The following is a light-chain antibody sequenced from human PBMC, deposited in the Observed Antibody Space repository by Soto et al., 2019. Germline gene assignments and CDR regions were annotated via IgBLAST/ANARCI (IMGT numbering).Light chain of an antibody. V-gene: IGKV3-11*01. Sequence: EIVLIQSPATLSLSPGERATLSCRASQGVSNYLAWYQQRRGQAPRLLIYDASNRATGIPARFSGSGSGTDFSLTISSLEPEDFAVYYCQQRSSWPLTFGGGTKVDIK. CDR2: DAS. CDR3: QQRSSWPLT. CDR1: QGVSNY. J-gene: IGKJ4*01.